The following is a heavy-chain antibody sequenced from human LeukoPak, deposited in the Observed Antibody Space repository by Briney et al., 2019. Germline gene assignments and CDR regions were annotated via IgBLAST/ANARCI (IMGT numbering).Heavy chain of an antibody. CDR2: INPNSGGT. D-gene: IGHD3-10*01. CDR1: GYTFTGYY. Sequence: ASVKVSCKASGYTFTGYYMHWVRQAPGQGLEWMGWINPNSGGTNYAQKFQGRVTMTRDTSISTAYMELSRLRSDDTAVYYCARPHYYGSGSYSLDYWGQGTLVTVPS. CDR3: ARPHYYGSGSYSLDY. J-gene: IGHJ4*02. V-gene: IGHV1-2*02.